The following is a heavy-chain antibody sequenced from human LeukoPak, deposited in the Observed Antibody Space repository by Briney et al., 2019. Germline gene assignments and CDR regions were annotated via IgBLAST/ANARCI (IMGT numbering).Heavy chain of an antibody. J-gene: IGHJ6*02. CDR3: ARSLISIYYGMDV. CDR2: ISISGSTI. Sequence: GGSLRLSCAASGFTFTDYFMNWIRQAPGKGLEWVSSISISGSTIYYADSVKGRFTISRDNAKNSLYLQMNSLRAEDTAVYYCARSLISIYYGMDVWGQGTTVTVSS. D-gene: IGHD2-2*01. V-gene: IGHV3-11*04. CDR1: GFTFTDYF.